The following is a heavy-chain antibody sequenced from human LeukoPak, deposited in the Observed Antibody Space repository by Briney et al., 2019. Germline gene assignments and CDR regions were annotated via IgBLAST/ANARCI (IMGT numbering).Heavy chain of an antibody. CDR2: IYYSGST. CDR3: ARLRSRYSSSWEFDY. D-gene: IGHD6-13*01. V-gene: IGHV4-39*01. J-gene: IGHJ4*02. CDR1: GGSLSSSSYY. Sequence: SETLSLTCTVSGGSLSSSSYYWGWIRQPTGKGLEWIGSIYYSGSTYYNPSLKSRVTISVDTSKNQFSLKLSSVTAADTAVYYCARLRSRYSSSWEFDYWGQGTLVTVSS.